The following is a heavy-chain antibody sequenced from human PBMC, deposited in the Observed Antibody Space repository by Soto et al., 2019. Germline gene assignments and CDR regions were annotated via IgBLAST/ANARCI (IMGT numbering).Heavy chain of an antibody. CDR3: ARETAVAGSYYFDY. V-gene: IGHV1-18*01. Sequence: ASVKVSCKASGYTFNSYGISWVRQAPGQGLEWMGWISAYNGNTNYAQKLQGRGTMTTDTSTITAYMELRSLRSDDTAVYYCARETAVAGSYYFDYWGQGTLVTVSS. CDR1: GYTFNSYG. CDR2: ISAYNGNT. J-gene: IGHJ4*02. D-gene: IGHD6-19*01.